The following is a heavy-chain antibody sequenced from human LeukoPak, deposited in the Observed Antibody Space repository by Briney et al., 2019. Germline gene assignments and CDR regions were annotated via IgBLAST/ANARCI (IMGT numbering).Heavy chain of an antibody. J-gene: IGHJ5*02. V-gene: IGHV4-30-4*08. CDR2: IYYSGST. Sequence: SQTLSLTCTASGGTISSGDYYWIWIRQPPGKGLESTRNIYYSGSTYYKPSLKSRVTISVDTSKKQFSLRLSPVTAADTAVYYCARVWSYYDILTGYFIASRFDPWGQGTLVTVSS. D-gene: IGHD3-9*01. CDR1: GGTISSGDYY. CDR3: ARVWSYYDILTGYFIASRFDP.